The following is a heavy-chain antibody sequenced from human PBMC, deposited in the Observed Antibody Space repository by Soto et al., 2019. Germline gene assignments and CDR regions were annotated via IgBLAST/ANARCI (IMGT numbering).Heavy chain of an antibody. CDR2: LYSDGRT. J-gene: IGHJ5*02. Sequence: GGSLRLSCAASGLTVSNDYMSWVRQAPGKGLEWVSALYSDGRTYYADSVKGRFTISRDDSKNTLNLQMDSLRDEDTAMYYCARDALMVRDKWRGFSPFDPWGQGTLVTVSS. V-gene: IGHV3-66*01. CDR3: ARDALMVRDKWRGFSPFDP. CDR1: GLTVSNDY. D-gene: IGHD3-10*01.